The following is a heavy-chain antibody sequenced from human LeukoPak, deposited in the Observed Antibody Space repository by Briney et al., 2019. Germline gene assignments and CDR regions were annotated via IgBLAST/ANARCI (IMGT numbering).Heavy chain of an antibody. D-gene: IGHD1-7*01. CDR1: GGYLNGYY. CDR3: ERHPPEDDWNSLDS. Sequence: PSETLSLTCTVYGGYLNGYYWNWVRQAPGKGLEWIGFIHYSGLTVYSPSLQSRVSMSVDTSGNQFSLDVSPVTAADTDLYYCERHPPEDDWNSLDSWGQGSLVTVSS. V-gene: IGHV4-59*01. J-gene: IGHJ4*02. CDR2: IHYSGLT.